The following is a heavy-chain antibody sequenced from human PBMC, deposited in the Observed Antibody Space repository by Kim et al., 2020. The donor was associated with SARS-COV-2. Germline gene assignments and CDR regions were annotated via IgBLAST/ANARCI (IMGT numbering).Heavy chain of an antibody. D-gene: IGHD1-26*01. CDR3: ARLKLVGATLIDY. CDR1: GFTFSSYW. CDR2: IKQDGSEK. V-gene: IGHV3-7*01. Sequence: GGSMRLSCAASGFTFSSYWMSWVRQAPGKGLEWVANIKQDGSEKYYVDSVKGRFTISRDNAKNSLYLQMNSLRAEDTAVYYCARLKLVGATLIDYWGQGTRVTVSS. J-gene: IGHJ4*02.